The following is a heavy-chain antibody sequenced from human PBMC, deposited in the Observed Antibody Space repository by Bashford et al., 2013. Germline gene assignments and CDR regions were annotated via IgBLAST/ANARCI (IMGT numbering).Heavy chain of an antibody. D-gene: IGHD7-27*01. Sequence: SETLSLTCTVSGGSIRSHYWNWIRQPPGKGLEWIGYIYDSGSTNYNPSLKSRVTISVDTSKNQFSLKLSSVTAADTAVYYCGRELGSVDYWGQGTLVTVSS. CDR1: GGSIRSHY. CDR3: GRELGSVDY. CDR2: IYDSGST. V-gene: IGHV4-59*11. J-gene: IGHJ4*02.